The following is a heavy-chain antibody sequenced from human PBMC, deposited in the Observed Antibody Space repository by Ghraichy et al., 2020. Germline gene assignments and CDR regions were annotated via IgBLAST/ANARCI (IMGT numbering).Heavy chain of an antibody. Sequence: GGSLRLSCAASGFIFSDYWMHWVRQVPGKGLVWVSRIDSDGVSGNYEDSVKGRFFMSRDNARNTVSLQMTKLRAEDTGVYYCAADGSYDFRTNFYNRSGLNFWGHGTLVTVSS. CDR3: AADGSYDFRTNFYNRSGLNF. CDR1: GFIFSDYW. J-gene: IGHJ4*01. D-gene: IGHD3/OR15-3a*01. CDR2: IDSDGVSG. V-gene: IGHV3-74*01.